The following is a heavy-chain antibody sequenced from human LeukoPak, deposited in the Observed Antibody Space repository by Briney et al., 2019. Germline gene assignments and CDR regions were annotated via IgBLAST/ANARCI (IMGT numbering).Heavy chain of an antibody. CDR2: IYYSGST. D-gene: IGHD5-18*01. V-gene: IGHV4-59*06. J-gene: IGHJ4*02. CDR1: GGSISSYY. Sequence: SETLSLTCTVSGGSISSYYWSWIRQHPGKGLEWIGYIYYSGSTYYNPSLKSRVTISVDTSKNQFSLKLSSVTAADTAVYYCARDPVDTAMVPAYYFDYWGQGTLVTVSS. CDR3: ARDPVDTAMVPAYYFDY.